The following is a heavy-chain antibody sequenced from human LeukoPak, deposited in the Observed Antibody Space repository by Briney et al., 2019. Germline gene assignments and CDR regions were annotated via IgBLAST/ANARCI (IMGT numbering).Heavy chain of an antibody. D-gene: IGHD7-27*01. CDR2: ISDNGGGT. Sequence: SGGSLRLSCAASGFTFSSYDMSWVRQAPGKGLEWVSAISDNGGGTYYADSVKGRFTISRDNSKNTLSLQMNSLRVEDTAVYYCAKKNWGSLPFDYWGQGTLVTVSS. CDR3: AKKNWGSLPFDY. J-gene: IGHJ4*02. V-gene: IGHV3-23*01. CDR1: GFTFSSYD.